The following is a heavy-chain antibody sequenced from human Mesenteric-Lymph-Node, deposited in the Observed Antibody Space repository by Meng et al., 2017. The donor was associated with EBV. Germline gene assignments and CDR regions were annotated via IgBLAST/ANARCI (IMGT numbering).Heavy chain of an antibody. Sequence: PLHGPGSGLVLPSPPLPLPCAVSGGSVSSSCYSWSWIRQPPGKGLEWIVYIYHCGSPNYNPSLKSRVTISVDRSKNQFSLNLTSMTAADTAVYYCARRGSAEGFDFWGQGTLVTVSS. CDR1: GGSVSSSCYS. CDR3: ARRGSAEGFDF. J-gene: IGHJ4*02. V-gene: IGHV4-30-2*01. D-gene: IGHD6-25*01. CDR2: IYHCGSP.